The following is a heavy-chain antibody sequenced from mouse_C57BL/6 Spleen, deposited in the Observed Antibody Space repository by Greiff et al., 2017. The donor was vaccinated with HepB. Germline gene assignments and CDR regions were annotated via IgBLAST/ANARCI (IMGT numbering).Heavy chain of an antibody. CDR1: GYAFSSYW. CDR2: IYPGDGDT. J-gene: IGHJ2*01. Sequence: VQGVESGAELVKPGASVKISCKASGYAFSSYWMNWVKQRPGKGLEWIGQIYPGDGDTNYNGKFKGKATLTADKSSSTAYMQLSSLTSEDSAVYFCARRDITTAIDYWGQGTTLTVSS. CDR3: ARRDITTAIDY. D-gene: IGHD1-1*01. V-gene: IGHV1-80*01.